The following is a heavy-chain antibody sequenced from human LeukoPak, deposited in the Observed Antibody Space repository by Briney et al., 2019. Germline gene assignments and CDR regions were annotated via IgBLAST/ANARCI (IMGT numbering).Heavy chain of an antibody. D-gene: IGHD3-10*01. V-gene: IGHV3-7*01. CDR2: IKQDGSEK. CDR3: ARDLYPYYYGSGSYYNY. J-gene: IGHJ4*02. CDR1: GFTFSSYW. Sequence: PGGSLRLSCAASGFTFSSYWMSWVRQAPGKGLERVANIKQDGSEKYYVDSVKGRFAISRDNAKNSLYLQMNSLRAEDTAVYYCARDLYPYYYGSGSYYNYWGQGTLVTVSS.